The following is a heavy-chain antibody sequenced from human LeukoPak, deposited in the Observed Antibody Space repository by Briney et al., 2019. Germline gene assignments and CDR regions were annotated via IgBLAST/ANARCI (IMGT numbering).Heavy chain of an antibody. V-gene: IGHV1-18*01. CDR2: ISAY. D-gene: IGHD3-22*01. CDR3: ARRFNYYDSSGYYQGFYFDY. J-gene: IGHJ4*02. Sequence: ASVKVSCKASGYTFTSYGINWVRQAPEQGLEWMGWISAYAQKFQGRVTMTIDTSTGTAYMELRSLRSDDTAVYYCARRFNYYDSSGYYQGFYFDYWGLGTLVTVSS. CDR1: GYTFTSYG.